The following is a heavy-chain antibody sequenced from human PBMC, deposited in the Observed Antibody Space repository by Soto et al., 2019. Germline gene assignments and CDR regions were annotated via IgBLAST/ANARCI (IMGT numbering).Heavy chain of an antibody. J-gene: IGHJ4*02. CDR1: GGTFSSYA. Sequence: QVQLVQSGAEVKKPGSSVKVSCKASGGTFSSYAISWVRQAPGQGLEWMGGIIPIFGTANYAQKFQGRVTITADESTSTAYMERSSLRSEDTAVYYCARDRAMVRGVIFDYWGQGTLVTVSS. V-gene: IGHV1-69*01. D-gene: IGHD3-10*01. CDR3: ARDRAMVRGVIFDY. CDR2: IIPIFGTA.